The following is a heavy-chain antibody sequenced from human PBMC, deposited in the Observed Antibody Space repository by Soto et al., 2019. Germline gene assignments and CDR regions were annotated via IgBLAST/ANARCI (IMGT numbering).Heavy chain of an antibody. V-gene: IGHV3-7*04. CDR3: SGGVGDAF. CDR1: ESTVRRDW. J-gene: IGHJ4*02. Sequence: ESGGGLVQTGGSLRLSCTIYESTVRRDWMNWVRQAPGKGLEWVAHINQDGREKYYVDSVKGRDTISRDNANNLLSLQMNSMGAGDTAMYYCSGGVGDAFWGQGTLVTVSS. CDR2: INQDGREK. D-gene: IGHD1-26*01.